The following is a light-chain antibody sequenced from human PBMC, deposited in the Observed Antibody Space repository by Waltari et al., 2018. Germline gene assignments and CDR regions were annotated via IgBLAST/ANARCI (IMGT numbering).Light chain of an antibody. V-gene: IGKV1-5*03. CDR3: QQYSSFPLS. CDR2: KAS. J-gene: IGKJ4*01. CDR1: QSISIW. Sequence: DIQMTQSPPTLSASVGDRVTVTCRASQSISIWLAWYQQKPGKDPNLLIYKASTLDSGVPSRFSGSASGTEFTLTISSLQAEDFGTYYCQQYSSFPLSFGGGTNIVIK.